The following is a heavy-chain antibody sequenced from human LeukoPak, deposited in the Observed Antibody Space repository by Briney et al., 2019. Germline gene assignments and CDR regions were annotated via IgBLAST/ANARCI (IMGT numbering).Heavy chain of an antibody. J-gene: IGHJ4*02. D-gene: IGHD6-13*01. CDR3: ASDGIAVDRGIGYFDY. CDR1: GFTLSSYR. Sequence: GGSLRLSCAASGFTLSSYRMNWVRQAPGKGLEWVSCISSSSSYIYYADSVKGRFTISRDNSENTLYLQMNSLRAEDTALYYCASDGIAVDRGIGYFDYWGQGTLVTVSS. CDR2: ISSSSSYI. V-gene: IGHV3-21*01.